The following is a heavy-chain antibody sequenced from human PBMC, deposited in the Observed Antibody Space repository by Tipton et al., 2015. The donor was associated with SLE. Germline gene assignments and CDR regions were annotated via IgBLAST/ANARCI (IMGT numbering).Heavy chain of an antibody. Sequence: SLRLSCAASGFIFSNLWMSWVRQAPGKGLEWVGRIRSRSDGETTGYAAPVKGRFTISRDDSKNMLYLQMDSLKTEDTAVYYCALPSRGHYYYGMDVWGQGTTVTVSS. CDR2: IRSRSDGETT. CDR1: GFIFSNLW. D-gene: IGHD5-24*01. V-gene: IGHV3-15*01. J-gene: IGHJ6*02. CDR3: ALPSRGHYYYGMDV.